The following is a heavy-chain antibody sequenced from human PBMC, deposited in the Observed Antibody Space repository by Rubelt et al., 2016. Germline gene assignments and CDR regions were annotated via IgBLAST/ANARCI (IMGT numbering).Heavy chain of an antibody. CDR3: ARAQVVPAAITASREYFDY. D-gene: IGHD2-2*02. CDR1: GGSISSGGYY. Sequence: QVQLQESGPGLVKPSQTLSLTCTVSGGSISSGGYYWSWIRQHPGKGLEWIGYIYYSGSTYYNPSLKSRVTISGDTSKNQFSLKLSSVTAADTAVYYCARAQVVPAAITASREYFDYWGQGTLVTVSS. CDR2: IYYSGST. V-gene: IGHV4-31*03. J-gene: IGHJ4*02.